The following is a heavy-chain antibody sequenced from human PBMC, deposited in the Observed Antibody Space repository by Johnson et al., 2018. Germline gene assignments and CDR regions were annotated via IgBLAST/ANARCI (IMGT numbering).Heavy chain of an antibody. CDR2: INWNGARI. V-gene: IGHV3-9*01. D-gene: IGHD4-17*01. CDR3: AKDIGTGDHGDYRSSGR. J-gene: IGHJ4*02. CDR1: GFTFYDYA. Sequence: EVQLVESGGGLVQPGRSLRLSCAASGFTFYDYAMHWVRQAPGKGLEWVSGINWNGARIGYAESVKGRVTISRDNAKNSLYLQMNSLSAEDTACYYCAKDIGTGDHGDYRSSGRWGQGTLVTVSS.